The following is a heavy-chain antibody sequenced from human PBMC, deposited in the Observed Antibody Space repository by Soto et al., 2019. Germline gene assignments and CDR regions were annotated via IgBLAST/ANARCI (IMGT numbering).Heavy chain of an antibody. J-gene: IGHJ5*02. Sequence: PSETLFLTCTVSGSSFITGVYDWSWIRQHPGKGLEWIGYSFYSGATYYNPSLKSRTIISVDTSKNQFSLTLSSLTAADTAVYYCARVQPYDYGANAGWLDPWGQGTLVTVS. CDR2: SFYSGAT. CDR1: GSSFITGVYD. V-gene: IGHV4-31*03. D-gene: IGHD4-17*01. CDR3: ARVQPYDYGANAGWLDP.